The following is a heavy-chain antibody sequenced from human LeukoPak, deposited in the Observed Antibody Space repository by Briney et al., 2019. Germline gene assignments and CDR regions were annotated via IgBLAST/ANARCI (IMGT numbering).Heavy chain of an antibody. V-gene: IGHV3-23*01. CDR2: ISGSGGST. D-gene: IGHD3-22*01. CDR1: ELTFSSYG. Sequence: GGSLRLSCATSELTFSSYGMSWVRQAPGKGLEWVSAISGSGGSTYYADSVKGRFTISRDNSKNTLYLQMNSLRAEDTAVYYCAKDLYYYDSSGHPPLVEPWGQGTLVTVSS. CDR3: AKDLYYYDSSGHPPLVEP. J-gene: IGHJ5*02.